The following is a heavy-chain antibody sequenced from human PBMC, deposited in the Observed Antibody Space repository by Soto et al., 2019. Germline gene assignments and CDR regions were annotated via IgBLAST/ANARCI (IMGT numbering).Heavy chain of an antibody. CDR1: GFTFSNAW. Sequence: PGGSLRLSCAASGFTFSNAWMNWVRQAPGKGLEWVGRIKSKTDGGTTDYAAPVKGRFTISRDDSKNTLYLQMNSLKTEDTAVYYCTTGSPYYDFWSGYYGSWGQGTLVTVSS. J-gene: IGHJ4*02. V-gene: IGHV3-15*07. D-gene: IGHD3-3*01. CDR2: IKSKTDGGTT. CDR3: TTGSPYYDFWSGYYGS.